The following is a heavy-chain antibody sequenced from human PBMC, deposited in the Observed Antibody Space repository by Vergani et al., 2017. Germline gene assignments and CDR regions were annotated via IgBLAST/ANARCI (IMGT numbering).Heavy chain of an antibody. CDR1: GFTFSSYG. CDR2: IWYDGSNK. Sequence: VQLVESGGGVVQPGRSLRLSCAASGFTFSSYGMHWVRQAPGKGLEWVAVIWYDGSNKYYADSVKGRFTISRDNSKNTLYLQMNSLRAEDTAVYYCARGGYGGNPAGLADWGQGTLVTVSS. V-gene: IGHV3-33*01. J-gene: IGHJ4*02. D-gene: IGHD4-23*01. CDR3: ARGGYGGNPAGLAD.